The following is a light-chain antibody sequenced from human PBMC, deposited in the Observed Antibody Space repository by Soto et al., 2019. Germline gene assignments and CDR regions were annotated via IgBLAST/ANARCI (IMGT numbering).Light chain of an antibody. V-gene: IGKV3-11*01. J-gene: IGKJ2*01. CDR2: DAS. Sequence: EIVSTQSPATLSLSPGERATLSCRASQSVSSYLAWYQQKPGQAPRLLIYDASSRATGIPARFSGSGSGTDFTLTISSLEPEDFAVYYCQQRSNWPYTFGQGTKLEIK. CDR3: QQRSNWPYT. CDR1: QSVSSY.